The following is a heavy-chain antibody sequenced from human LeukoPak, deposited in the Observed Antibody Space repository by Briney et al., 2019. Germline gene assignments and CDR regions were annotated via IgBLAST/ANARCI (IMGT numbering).Heavy chain of an antibody. CDR3: AKSRYGSGRPNWFDP. Sequence: GGSLRLSCAASGFTFSSYGIHWVRQAPGKGLEWVSAISGSGGSTYYADSVKGRFTISRDNSKNTLYLQMNSLRAEDTAVYYCAKSRYGSGRPNWFDPWGQGTLVTVSS. V-gene: IGHV3-23*01. J-gene: IGHJ5*02. D-gene: IGHD3-10*01. CDR2: ISGSGGST. CDR1: GFTFSSYG.